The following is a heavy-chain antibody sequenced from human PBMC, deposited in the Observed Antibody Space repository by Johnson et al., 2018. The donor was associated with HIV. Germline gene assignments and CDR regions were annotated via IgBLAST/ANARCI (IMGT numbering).Heavy chain of an antibody. CDR1: GFTFSSYG. Sequence: QVQLVESGGGVVQPGRSLRLSCAASGFTFSSYGMHWVRQAPGKVLAWVAVIWYDGSNKYSADSVKGRFTISRDNSKNTLYLQMNSLRAEDTAVYYCAKGLHIVVEGDAFDIWGQGTMVTVSS. D-gene: IGHD2-21*01. J-gene: IGHJ3*02. V-gene: IGHV3-33*06. CDR3: AKGLHIVVEGDAFDI. CDR2: IWYDGSNK.